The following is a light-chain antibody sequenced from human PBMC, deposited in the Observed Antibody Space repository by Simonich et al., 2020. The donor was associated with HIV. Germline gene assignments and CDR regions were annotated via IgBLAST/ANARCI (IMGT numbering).Light chain of an antibody. V-gene: IGKV4-1*01. CDR2: WAS. CDR3: QQYYSTPQT. Sequence: DIVMTQSPDSLAVSLGERATINCKSSRTILYSSNNKNYLAWYQQQPGQPPKLLIYWASTLESGVPDRFSASGSGTDFTLTISSLQAEDVAVYYCQQYYSTPQTFGQGTKVEIK. CDR1: RTILYSSNNKNY. J-gene: IGKJ1*01.